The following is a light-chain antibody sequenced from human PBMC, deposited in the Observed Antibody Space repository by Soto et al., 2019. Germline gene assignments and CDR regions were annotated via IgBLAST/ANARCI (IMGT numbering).Light chain of an antibody. CDR3: QQRYNWPVT. J-gene: IGKJ4*01. Sequence: DIVLTQSPATLSLSPGERATLACRASQTIYTYLDWYQQKPGQAPRLLIHDASFRATGIAVRFSGSGSGTDFALTISSLEPDDFAVYYCQQRYNWPVTFGGGTKVEIK. CDR2: DAS. V-gene: IGKV3-11*01. CDR1: QTIYTY.